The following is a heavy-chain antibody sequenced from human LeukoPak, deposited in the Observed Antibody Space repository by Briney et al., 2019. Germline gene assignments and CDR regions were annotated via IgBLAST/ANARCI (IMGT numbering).Heavy chain of an antibody. J-gene: IGHJ4*02. CDR1: GDSISSGRYF. CDR2: IYTTGNT. Sequence: SETLSLTCTASGDSISSGRYFWNWIRQPAGKTLEWIGRIYTTGNTDYNPSLRGRFTISVDTSKNQFSLKLSSVTAADTAVYYCARDPYCSSTSCPVGFDYWGQGALVTVSS. CDR3: ARDPYCSSTSCPVGFDY. V-gene: IGHV4-61*02. D-gene: IGHD2-2*01.